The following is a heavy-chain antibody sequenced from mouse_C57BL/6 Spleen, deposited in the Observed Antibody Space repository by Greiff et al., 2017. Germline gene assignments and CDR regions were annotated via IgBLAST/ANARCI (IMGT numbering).Heavy chain of an antibody. CDR3: ARRGLGSDAMDY. V-gene: IGHV1-80*01. J-gene: IGHJ4*01. CDR2: IYPGDGDT. Sequence: VKLMESGAELVKPGASVKISCKASGYAFSSYWMNWVKQRPGKGLEWIGQIYPGDGDTNYNGKFKGKATLTADKSSSTAYMQLSSLTSEDSAVYFCARRGLGSDAMDYWGQGTSVTVSS. CDR1: GYAFSSYW.